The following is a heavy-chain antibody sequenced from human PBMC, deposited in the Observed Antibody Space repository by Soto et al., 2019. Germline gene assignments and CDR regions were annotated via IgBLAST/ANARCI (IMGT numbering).Heavy chain of an antibody. D-gene: IGHD3-22*01. Sequence: QVQLVQSGAEVKKPGSSVKVSCKASGGTFSSYAISWVRQAPGQGLEWMGGIIPIFGTANYAQKFQGRVTITADEXXXXXXXXXXXXXXXXXAVYYCAREGYDSSGYYYLVYWGQGTLVTVSS. J-gene: IGHJ4*02. CDR3: AREGYDSSGYYYLVY. CDR2: IIPIFGTA. V-gene: IGHV1-69*01. CDR1: GGTFSSYA.